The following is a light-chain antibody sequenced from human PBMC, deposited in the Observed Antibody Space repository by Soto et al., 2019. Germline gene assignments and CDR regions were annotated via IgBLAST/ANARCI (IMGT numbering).Light chain of an antibody. V-gene: IGKV3-15*01. CDR3: QQYNDWPHT. Sequence: EIGMTQSPATLSVSPGEGATLACRASQSVDSNLAWYQQQPGQAPRLLIYGASTRATGLPAKYSGSGSGTEFTLTISSLQSEDFAVYYCQQYNDWPHTFGQGTKVEIK. CDR1: QSVDSN. J-gene: IGKJ1*01. CDR2: GAS.